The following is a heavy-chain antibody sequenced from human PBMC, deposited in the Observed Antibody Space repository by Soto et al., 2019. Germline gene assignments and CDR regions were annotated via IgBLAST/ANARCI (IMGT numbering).Heavy chain of an antibody. CDR2: IYYSGST. D-gene: IGHD6-6*01. CDR3: ARQQASIAAQVYWFDP. CDR1: GGSISSSSYY. V-gene: IGHV4-39*01. Sequence: QLQLQESGPGLVKPSETLSLTCTVSGGSISSSSYYWGWIRQPPGKGLEWIGSIYYSGSTYYNPSLKSRVTISVDTSKNQFSLKLSSVTAADTAVYYCARQQASIAAQVYWFDPWGQGTLVTVSS. J-gene: IGHJ5*02.